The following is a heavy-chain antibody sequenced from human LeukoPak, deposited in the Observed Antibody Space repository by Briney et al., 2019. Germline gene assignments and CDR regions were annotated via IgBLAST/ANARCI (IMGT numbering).Heavy chain of an antibody. CDR1: GYPFGSYG. D-gene: IGHD2-15*01. CDR2: NSGYKGNT. Sequence: VASVKVSCKASGYPFGSYGISWVRQAPGQGLEWMGWNSGYKGNTKYAQKFQGRVTMTTDTSTSTAYMELRSLRSDDTAVYYCARDHGGKVDRYFDLWGRGTLVTVSS. CDR3: ARDHGGKVDRYFDL. J-gene: IGHJ2*01. V-gene: IGHV1-18*01.